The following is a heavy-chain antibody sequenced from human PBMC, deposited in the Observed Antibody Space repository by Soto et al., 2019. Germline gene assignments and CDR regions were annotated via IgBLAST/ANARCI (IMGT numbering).Heavy chain of an antibody. CDR2: IWYDGSNK. J-gene: IGHJ4*02. CDR3: ASDSPGYCSGGSCYSVDY. Sequence: QVQLVESGGGVVQPGRSLRLSCAASGFTFSSYGMHWVRQAPGKGLEWVAVIWYDGSNKYYADSVKGRFTISRDNSKNTXXLQMNSLRAEDTAVYYCASDSPGYCSGGSCYSVDYWGQGTLVTVSS. CDR1: GFTFSSYG. V-gene: IGHV3-33*01. D-gene: IGHD2-15*01.